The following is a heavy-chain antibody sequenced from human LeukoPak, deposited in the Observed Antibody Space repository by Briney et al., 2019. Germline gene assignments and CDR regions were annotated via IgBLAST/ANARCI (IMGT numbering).Heavy chain of an antibody. D-gene: IGHD3-22*01. CDR1: GYTFPSYF. CDR2: INPTGGST. V-gene: IGHV1-46*01. Sequence: ASVKVSCTASGYTFPSYFMHWVRQAPGQGLEWMGIINPTGGSTTYAQKFQGRVTMTRDTSTSTVYMELSSLRSDDTAVYYCARFKGNYYDSSGYSPYFDYWGQGTLVTVSS. CDR3: ARFKGNYYDSSGYSPYFDY. J-gene: IGHJ4*02.